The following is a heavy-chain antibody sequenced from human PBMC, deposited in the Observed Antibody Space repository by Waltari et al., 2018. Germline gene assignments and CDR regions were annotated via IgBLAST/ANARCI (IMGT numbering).Heavy chain of an antibody. D-gene: IGHD2-15*01. V-gene: IGHV1-24*01. CDR1: GYSLTAPA. CDR3: TRDRVGYCSGGTCYSRWFDP. Sequence: QVQLVQSGAEVKKPGASVKVSCRVSGYSLTAPALHWVRQAPGKGVEWLGGFDPEYGEAVYAQEFQGRVTMTEDTSKDTAYMELSSLTYEDTAVYYCTRDRVGYCSGGTCYSRWFDPWGQGTLVTVSS. J-gene: IGHJ5*02. CDR2: FDPEYGEA.